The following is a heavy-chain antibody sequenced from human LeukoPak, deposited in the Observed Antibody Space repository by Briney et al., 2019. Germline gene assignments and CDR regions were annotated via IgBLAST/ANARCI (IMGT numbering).Heavy chain of an antibody. CDR3: ARHYYGSGSGGAFDI. V-gene: IGHV3-30*04. CDR1: GFTFSSYA. J-gene: IGHJ3*02. CDR2: ISYDGSNK. Sequence: GGSLRLSCAASGFTFSSYAMHWVRQAPGKGLEWEAVISYDGSNKYYADSVKGRFTISRDNSKNTLYLQMNSLRAEDTAVYYCARHYYGSGSGGAFDIWGQGTMVTVSS. D-gene: IGHD3-10*01.